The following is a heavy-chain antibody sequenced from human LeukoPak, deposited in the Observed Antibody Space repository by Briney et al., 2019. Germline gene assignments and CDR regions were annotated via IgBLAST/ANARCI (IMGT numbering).Heavy chain of an antibody. CDR1: GFSVSSIA. CDR3: ARDAKGLGELLILYYMDV. J-gene: IGHJ6*03. D-gene: IGHD3-10*01. CDR2: ISYDGSNK. Sequence: GRSLRLSCAASGFSVSSIAMHWVRQAQGKGLEWVAVISYDGSNKYYGDSVKGRFTISRDNSKNTLYLQMNSLRAEDTAVYHCARDAKGLGELLILYYMDVWGKGTTVTVSS. V-gene: IGHV3-30*04.